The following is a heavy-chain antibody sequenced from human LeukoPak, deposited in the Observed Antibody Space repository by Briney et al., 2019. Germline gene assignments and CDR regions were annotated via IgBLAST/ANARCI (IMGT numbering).Heavy chain of an antibody. J-gene: IGHJ3*02. CDR3: ARERQDTVIHSGAFGI. V-gene: IGHV3-30-3*01. D-gene: IGHD2-21*02. Sequence: PGRSLRLSCAASGFTFSNYFMHWVRQAPGKGLEWVADIASDGSHTFYVESVKGRFTISRDNSKNTLYLQMNSLGPEDTAVYFCARERQDTVIHSGAFGIWGQGTMVTVSS. CDR1: GFTFSNYF. CDR2: IASDGSHT.